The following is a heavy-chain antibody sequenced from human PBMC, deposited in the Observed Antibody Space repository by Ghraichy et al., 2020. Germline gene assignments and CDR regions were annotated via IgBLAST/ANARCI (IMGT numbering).Heavy chain of an antibody. CDR2: IYSGGST. V-gene: IGHV3-66*02. CDR3: ARDHFGYSYGYGY. D-gene: IGHD5-18*01. J-gene: IGHJ4*02. Sequence: GGSLRLSCAASGFTVSSNYMSWVRQAPGKGLEWVSVIYSGGSTYYADSVKGRFTISRDNSKNTLYLQMNSLRAEDTAVYYCARDHFGYSYGYGYWGQGTLVTVSS. CDR1: GFTVSSNY.